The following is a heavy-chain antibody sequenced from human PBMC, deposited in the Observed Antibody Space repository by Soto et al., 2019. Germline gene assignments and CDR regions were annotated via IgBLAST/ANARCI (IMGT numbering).Heavy chain of an antibody. CDR3: ASRDPGTSVDY. J-gene: IGHJ4*02. CDR1: GGSFTSNNW. CDR2: IYRTGST. V-gene: IGHV4-4*02. Sequence: SETLSLTCAVSGGSFTSNNWWTWVRQPPGQGLEWIGEIYRTGSTNYNPSLKSRVTIPLDKSENQFSLKVTSLTAADTAVYYCASRDPGTSVDYWGQGKLVTGSS. D-gene: IGHD1-7*01.